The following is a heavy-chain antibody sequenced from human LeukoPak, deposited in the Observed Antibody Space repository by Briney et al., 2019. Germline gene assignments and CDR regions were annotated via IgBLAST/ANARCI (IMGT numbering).Heavy chain of an antibody. D-gene: IGHD3-22*01. CDR3: AREPDSSGYFNWFDP. V-gene: IGHV1-3*01. J-gene: IGHJ5*02. Sequence: ASVKVSCKASGYTFTSYAMHWVRQAPGQRLEWMGWINAGNGNTKYSQKFQGRVTITRDTSASTAYMELSSLRSEDTAVYYCAREPDSSGYFNWFDPWGQGTLVTVSS. CDR2: INAGNGNT. CDR1: GYTFTSYA.